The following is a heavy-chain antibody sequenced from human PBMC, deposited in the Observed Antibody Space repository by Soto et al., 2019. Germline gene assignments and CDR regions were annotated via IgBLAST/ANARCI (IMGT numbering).Heavy chain of an antibody. Sequence: QVQLVQSGAEVKKPGASVKVSCKASGYTFTSYGISWVRQAPGQGREWRGWISAHKGNTNYAQKLQGRLTMTTATSTSTAYLELRSLRSDDTAVYYCARDLAVGLVDYWGQGTLVTVSS. V-gene: IGHV1-18*01. CDR3: ARDLAVGLVDY. CDR2: ISAHKGNT. CDR1: GYTFTSYG. J-gene: IGHJ4*02. D-gene: IGHD6-19*01.